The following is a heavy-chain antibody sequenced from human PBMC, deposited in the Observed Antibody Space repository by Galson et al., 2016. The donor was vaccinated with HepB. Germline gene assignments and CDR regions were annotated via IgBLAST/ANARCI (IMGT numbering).Heavy chain of an antibody. D-gene: IGHD6-6*01. V-gene: IGHV3-66*01. Sequence: SLRLSCAASGFVVSSTYMAWVRQAPGRGLECVSLLYRDGFTYYADSVKGRFTISRDNSKNTFYLQMNSQRADDTAVYYCARDGRQDRGSIFDYWGQGTLVTASS. CDR3: ARDGRQDRGSIFDY. J-gene: IGHJ4*02. CDR1: GFVVSSTY. CDR2: LYRDGFT.